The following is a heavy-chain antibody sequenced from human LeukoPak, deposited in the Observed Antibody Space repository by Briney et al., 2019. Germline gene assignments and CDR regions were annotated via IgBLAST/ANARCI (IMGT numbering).Heavy chain of an antibody. CDR1: GGSISSGDYY. D-gene: IGHD3-9*01. V-gene: IGHV4-30-4*01. CDR3: ARASGGYDILTGYYPGGWFDP. Sequence: TSETLSLTCTVSGGSISSGDYYWSWIRQPPGKGLEWIGYIYYSGSTYYSPSLKSRVTISVDTSKNQFSLKLSSVTAADTAVYYCARASGGYDILTGYYPGGWFDPWGQGTLVTVSS. J-gene: IGHJ5*02. CDR2: IYYSGST.